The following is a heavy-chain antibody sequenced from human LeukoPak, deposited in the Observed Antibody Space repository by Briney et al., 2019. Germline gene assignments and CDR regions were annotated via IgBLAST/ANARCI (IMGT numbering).Heavy chain of an antibody. J-gene: IGHJ4*02. CDR3: ARGPTRLRWAYFDY. V-gene: IGHV3-30*01. CDR2: TSYDGSNK. Sequence: PGRSLRLSCAASGFTFSSYAMHWVRQAPVKGLEWVAVTSYDGSNKYYADSVKGRFTISRDNSKNTLYLQMNSLRAEDTAVYYCARGPTRLRWAYFDYWGQGTLVTVSS. D-gene: IGHD4-23*01. CDR1: GFTFSSYA.